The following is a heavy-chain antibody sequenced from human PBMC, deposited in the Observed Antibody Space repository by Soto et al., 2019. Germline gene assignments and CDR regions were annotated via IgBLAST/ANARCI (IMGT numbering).Heavy chain of an antibody. D-gene: IGHD3-22*01. V-gene: IGHV3-11*01. CDR2: ISTSGHTI. J-gene: IGHJ4*02. Sequence: QVQLVESGGGLVKPGGSLRLSCVASGFIFSDFHMSWIRQAPGQGLECVSYISTSGHTIYSAGSVKGRFTVSRDNTKNSLYLQMNSLRADDTAVYYCARDNPHSSAFYSSFDYWGRGTLVSVSS. CDR1: GFIFSDFH. CDR3: ARDNPHSSAFYSSFDY.